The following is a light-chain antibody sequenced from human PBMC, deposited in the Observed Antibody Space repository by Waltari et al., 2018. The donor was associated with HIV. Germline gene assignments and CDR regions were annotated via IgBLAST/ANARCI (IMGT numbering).Light chain of an antibody. CDR1: SSDFGGSNY. Sequence: QSALPQPPSASGSPGQSVTISCTGTSSDFGGSNYVSWYQQHPGKAPKLMIYEVNKRPSGVPDRFSGSKSGNTASLTVSGLQAEDEADYYCSSYAGSNNFVFGTGTKVTVL. V-gene: IGLV2-8*01. CDR2: EVN. J-gene: IGLJ1*01. CDR3: SSYAGSNNFV.